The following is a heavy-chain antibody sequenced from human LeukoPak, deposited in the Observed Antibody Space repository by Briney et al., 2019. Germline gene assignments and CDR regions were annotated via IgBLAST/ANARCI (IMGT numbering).Heavy chain of an antibody. CDR1: GGSISSGGYY. J-gene: IGHJ5*02. CDR2: IYYSGST. D-gene: IGHD6-13*01. V-gene: IGHV4-31*03. CDR3: ARDVRQTGIAAAGTNWFDP. Sequence: PSQTLSLTCTVSGGSISSGGYYWSWIRQHPGKGLEWIGYIYYSGSTYYNPSLKSRVTISVDMSKNQFSLKLSSVTAADTAVYYCARDVRQTGIAAAGTNWFDPWGQGTLVTVSS.